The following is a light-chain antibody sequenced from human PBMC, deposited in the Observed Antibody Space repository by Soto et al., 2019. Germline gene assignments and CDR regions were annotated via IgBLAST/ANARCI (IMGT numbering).Light chain of an antibody. CDR3: QQGNSFPFT. CDR2: AAS. J-gene: IGKJ3*01. Sequence: DIHMTQAPSTLSASVGDRVTITCRASQSINAWLAWYQQKPGKAPKLLIYAASSLQSGVSSRFSGSGSGTDFTLTISSLQPEDFATYYCQQGNSFPFTFGPGTKVDIK. CDR1: QSINAW. V-gene: IGKV1-12*01.